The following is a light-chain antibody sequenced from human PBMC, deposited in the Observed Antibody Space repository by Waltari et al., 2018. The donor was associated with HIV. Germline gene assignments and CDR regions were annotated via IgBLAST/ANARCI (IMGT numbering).Light chain of an antibody. V-gene: IGLV10-54*01. CDR1: NNNVGNQG. CDR3: SSWDFSLSAWV. CDR2: RNY. Sequence: QAGLTQPPSVSKDLRKTATLTCTGNNNNVGNQGAAWLQQHQGHPPKLLFYRNYNPPSVISERFSASRSGNTASLTITGLQPEDEAYYYCSSWDFSLSAWVFGGGTKLTVL. J-gene: IGLJ3*02.